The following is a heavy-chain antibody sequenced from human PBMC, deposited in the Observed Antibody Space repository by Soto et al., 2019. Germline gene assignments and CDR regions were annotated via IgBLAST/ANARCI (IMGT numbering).Heavy chain of an antibody. CDR2: ISGSGGST. CDR1: GFTFSSYA. V-gene: IGHV3-23*01. Sequence: GGSLRLSCAASGFTFSSYAMSWVRQAPGKGLEWVSAISGSGGSTYYADSVRGRFTISRDNSKNTLYLQMNSLRAEDTAVYYCAKDRSIAAAGTGNWFDPWGQGTLVTVSS. D-gene: IGHD6-13*01. CDR3: AKDRSIAAAGTGNWFDP. J-gene: IGHJ5*02.